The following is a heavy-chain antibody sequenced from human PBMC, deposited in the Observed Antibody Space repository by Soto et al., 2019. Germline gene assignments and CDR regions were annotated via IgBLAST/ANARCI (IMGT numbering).Heavy chain of an antibody. J-gene: IGHJ6*02. Sequence: QVHLQQSGPGLVKPSETLSLTCTVSSGPSSSHNWGWIRQSPGRGLEWIGYVYNTGGTSYNPSLKRRVTISADTSANPISLTLSSVTAADTAIYYCVRQGIGNLHGLVDVWCQGTTVSVS. CDR1: SGPSSSHN. D-gene: IGHD1-1*01. CDR3: VRQGIGNLHGLVDV. V-gene: IGHV4-59*08. CDR2: VYNTGGT.